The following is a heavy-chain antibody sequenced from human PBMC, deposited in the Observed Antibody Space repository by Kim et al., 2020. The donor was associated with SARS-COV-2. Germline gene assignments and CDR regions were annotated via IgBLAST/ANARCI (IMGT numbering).Heavy chain of an antibody. J-gene: IGHJ1*01. Sequence: LKSRVTISVDTSKNQFSLKLSSVTAADTAVYYCARHNSSGWYMVTEYFQHWGQGTLVTVSS. V-gene: IGHV4-39*01. CDR3: ARHNSSGWYMVTEYFQH. D-gene: IGHD6-19*01.